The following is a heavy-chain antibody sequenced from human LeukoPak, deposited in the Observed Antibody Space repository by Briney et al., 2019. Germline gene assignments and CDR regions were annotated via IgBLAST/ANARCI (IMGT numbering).Heavy chain of an antibody. V-gene: IGHV4-39*01. CDR2: MYYSGAS. CDR3: ATGASGAQQLAPC. D-gene: IGHD6-13*01. CDR1: GGSISSSSHY. J-gene: IGHJ4*02. Sequence: PSETLSLTCTVSGGSISSSSHYWGWIRQPPGKGLEWIGSMYYSGASYFNPSLKSRVTISLDPSKNQVSLKLSSVTAADTAVYYCATGASGAQQLAPCWGQGTLVTVSS.